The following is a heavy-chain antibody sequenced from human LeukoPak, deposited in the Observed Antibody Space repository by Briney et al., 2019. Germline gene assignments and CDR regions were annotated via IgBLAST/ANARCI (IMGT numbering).Heavy chain of an antibody. CDR3: ARDDGKWNYVANY. D-gene: IGHD1-7*01. Sequence: ASVKVSCKASGYTFTGYYMHWVRQAPGQGLEWMGWINPNSGGTNYAQKFQGRVTMTRDTSISTAYMELSRLRSDDTAVYYCARDDGKWNYVANYWGQGTLVTVSS. CDR2: INPNSGGT. V-gene: IGHV1-2*02. J-gene: IGHJ4*02. CDR1: GYTFTGYY.